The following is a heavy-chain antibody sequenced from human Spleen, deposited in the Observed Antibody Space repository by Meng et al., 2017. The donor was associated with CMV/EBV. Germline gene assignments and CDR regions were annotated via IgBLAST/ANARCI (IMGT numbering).Heavy chain of an antibody. CDR1: GYSFTSYY. J-gene: IGHJ4*02. CDR3: ARDIEAVPAAPFYYFDY. Sequence: ASVKVSCKASGYSFTSYYMHWVRQAPGQGLEWMGIINLSSGSTHYAQKFQGRVTMTRDTSTSTVYMELSSLRSEDTALYFCARDIEAVPAAPFYYFDYWGQGTLVTVSS. CDR2: INLSSGST. D-gene: IGHD2-2*01. V-gene: IGHV1-46*01.